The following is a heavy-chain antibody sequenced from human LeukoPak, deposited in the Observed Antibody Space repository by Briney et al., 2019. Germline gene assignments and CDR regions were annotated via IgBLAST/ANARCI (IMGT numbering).Heavy chain of an antibody. Sequence: GGSLRLSCAASGFTFSSYWMSWVRQAPGKGLEWVANIKQDGSEKYYVDSVKGRFTISRDNAKNSLYLQMNSLRAEDTAVYYCAWEGIAARPGTDYWGQGTLVTVSS. CDR1: GFTFSSYW. CDR2: IKQDGSEK. CDR3: AWEGIAARPGTDY. D-gene: IGHD6-6*01. J-gene: IGHJ4*02. V-gene: IGHV3-7*01.